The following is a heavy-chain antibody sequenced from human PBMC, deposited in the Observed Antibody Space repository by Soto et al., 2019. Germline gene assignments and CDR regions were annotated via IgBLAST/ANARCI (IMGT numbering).Heavy chain of an antibody. Sequence: SETLSLTCTVSGGSISSYYWSWIRQPAGKGLEWIGRIYTSGSTNYNPSPKSRVTMSVDTSKNQFSLKLSSVTAADSAVYYCARVGSSGSAGNYYYYGMDVWGQGTTVTVSS. D-gene: IGHD6-13*01. J-gene: IGHJ6*02. CDR2: IYTSGST. CDR1: GGSISSYY. CDR3: ARVGSSGSAGNYYYYGMDV. V-gene: IGHV4-4*07.